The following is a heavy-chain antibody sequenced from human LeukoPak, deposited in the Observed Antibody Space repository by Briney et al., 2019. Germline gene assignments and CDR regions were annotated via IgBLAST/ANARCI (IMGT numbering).Heavy chain of an antibody. CDR2: INPNSGGT. CDR1: GYTFTGYY. D-gene: IGHD6-13*01. V-gene: IGHV1-2*02. Sequence: ASVKLSCKASGYTFTGYYMHWVRQGPGQGLEWMGWINPNSGGTNYAQKFQGRVTMTRDTSISTAYMELSRLRSDDTAVYYCASPPPGSSSWYYFDYWGQGTLVTVSS. CDR3: ASPPPGSSSWYYFDY. J-gene: IGHJ4*02.